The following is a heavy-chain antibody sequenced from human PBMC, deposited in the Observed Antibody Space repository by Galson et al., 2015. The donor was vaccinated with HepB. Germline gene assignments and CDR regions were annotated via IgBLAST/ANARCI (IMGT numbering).Heavy chain of an antibody. CDR1: GFTFSCYT. CDR2: IWLDGSYI. CDR3: ARNHLVGGALDV. J-gene: IGHJ6*02. Sequence: SLRLSCAASGFTFSCYTMHWVRQAPGKGLEWVSVIWLDGSYIFYLDSVKGRFTISRDNSKNTLYLEMSRLRVEDTALYYCARNHLVGGALDVWGQGTTVIVSS. D-gene: IGHD3-10*01. V-gene: IGHV3-33*01.